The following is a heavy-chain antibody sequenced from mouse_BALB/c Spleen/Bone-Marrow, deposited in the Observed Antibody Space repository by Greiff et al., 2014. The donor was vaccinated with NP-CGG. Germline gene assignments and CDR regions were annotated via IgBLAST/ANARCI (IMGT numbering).Heavy chain of an antibody. CDR1: GYSITSYYS. CDR2: IHYSGVT. CDR3: SRFAGTPYTMDY. V-gene: IGHV3-1*02. D-gene: IGHD4-1*01. J-gene: IGHJ4*01. Sequence: VQLKESGPDLVKPSQSLSLTCTVTGYSITSYYSWHWIRQFPGNKLEWMGYIHYSGVTVYNQSLKSRISINRDTSNNQFFLQLNSVPTEDTATYYCSRFAGTPYTMDYWGQGTSVTVSS.